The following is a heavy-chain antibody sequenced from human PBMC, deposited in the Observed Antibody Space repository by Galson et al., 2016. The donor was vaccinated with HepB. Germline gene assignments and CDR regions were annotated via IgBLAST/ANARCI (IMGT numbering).Heavy chain of an antibody. CDR1: GFPFHKYN. Sequence: SLRLSCAASGFPFHKYNMNWIRQAPGKGLEWVASIGVSSSYTYHAESVAGRFGISRGTAKQSIFLHMSDLRTEDTARYFCHSFSLDPHFDLWGPGTLVAVSS. CDR2: IGVSSSYT. J-gene: IGHJ2*01. V-gene: IGHV3-21*01. CDR3: HSFSLDPHFDL. D-gene: IGHD3/OR15-3a*01.